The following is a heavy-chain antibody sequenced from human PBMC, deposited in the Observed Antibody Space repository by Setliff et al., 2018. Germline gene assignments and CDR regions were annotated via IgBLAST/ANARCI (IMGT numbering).Heavy chain of an antibody. CDR2: TSYDGSNK. Sequence: LRLSCAASGFTSNMYGVHWVRQAPGKGLEWVAVTSYDGSNKYYADSVKGRFTISRDNSKNTLYLQMNTLRTEDTAVYYCARDFRGAFDIWGQGTMVTVSS. V-gene: IGHV3-30*06. J-gene: IGHJ3*02. CDR3: ARDFRGAFDI. D-gene: IGHD3-10*01. CDR1: GFTSNMYG.